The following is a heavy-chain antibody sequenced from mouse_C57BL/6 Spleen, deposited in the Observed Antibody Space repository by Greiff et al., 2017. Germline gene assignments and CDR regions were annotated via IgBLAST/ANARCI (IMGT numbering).Heavy chain of an antibody. Sequence: DVKLVESGGGLVQPGGSLKLSCAASGFTFSDYYMYWVRQTPEKRLEWVAYISNGGGSTYYPDTVKGRFTISRDNAKNTLYLQMSRLKSEDTAMYYCARPHYYGMDFDVWGTGTTVTVSS. CDR3: ARPHYYGMDFDV. CDR2: ISNGGGST. J-gene: IGHJ1*03. V-gene: IGHV5-12*01. D-gene: IGHD1-1*01. CDR1: GFTFSDYY.